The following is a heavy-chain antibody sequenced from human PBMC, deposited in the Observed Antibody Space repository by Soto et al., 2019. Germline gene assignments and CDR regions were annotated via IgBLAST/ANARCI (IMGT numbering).Heavy chain of an antibody. CDR1: GGSISSYY. Sequence: SETLSLTCTVSGGSISSYYWSWIRQPPGKGLEWIGSVYYRGSTSYNPSLKSRVTISVDTSKNQFSLKLSSVTAADTAVYYCAGTVYQLQKGNYAFDIWGQGIRVNVAS. D-gene: IGHD2-2*01. CDR3: AGTVYQLQKGNYAFDI. J-gene: IGHJ3*02. V-gene: IGHV4-59*01. CDR2: VYYRGST.